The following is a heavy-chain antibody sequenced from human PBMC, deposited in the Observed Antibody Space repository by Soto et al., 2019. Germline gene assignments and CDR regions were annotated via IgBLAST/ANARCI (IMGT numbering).Heavy chain of an antibody. Sequence: GGSLRLSCAASGFTLSNYIMHWVRQAPGKGLEWVAIILHDGNKKYYADTVKGRITITRDNSKNTLYLQMNILRTEDTAIYYCARDDEGGSYCDLGYWGQGT. V-gene: IGHV3-30-3*01. CDR1: GFTLSNYI. J-gene: IGHJ4*02. CDR3: ARDDEGGSYCDLGY. CDR2: ILHDGNKK. D-gene: IGHD3-10*01.